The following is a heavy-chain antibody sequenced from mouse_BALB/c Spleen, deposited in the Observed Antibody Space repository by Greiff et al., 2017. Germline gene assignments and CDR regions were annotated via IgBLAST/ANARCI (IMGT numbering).Heavy chain of an antibody. Sequence: EVKLVESGPGLVKPSQSLSLTCSVTGYSITSGYYWNWIRQFPGNKLEWMGYISYDGSNNYNPSLKNRISITRDTSKNQFFLKLNSVTTEDTATYYCARPPYYYGSSYWYFDVWGAGTTVTVSS. CDR1: GYSITSGYY. V-gene: IGHV3-6*02. J-gene: IGHJ1*01. CDR2: ISYDGSN. D-gene: IGHD1-1*01. CDR3: ARPPYYYGSSYWYFDV.